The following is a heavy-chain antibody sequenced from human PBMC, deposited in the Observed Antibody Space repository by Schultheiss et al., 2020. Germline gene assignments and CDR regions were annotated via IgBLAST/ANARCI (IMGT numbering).Heavy chain of an antibody. J-gene: IGHJ6*02. CDR2: IWYDGSNK. CDR1: GFTFSSYG. CDR3: ARVEYIRAYYYYGMDV. Sequence: GGSLRLSCAASGFTFSSYGMHWVRQAPGKGLEWVAVIWYDGSNKYYADSVKGRFTISRDNSKNTLYLQMNSLRAEDTAVYYCARVEYIRAYYYYGMDVWGQGTTVTVSS. D-gene: IGHD6-6*01. V-gene: IGHV3-33*01.